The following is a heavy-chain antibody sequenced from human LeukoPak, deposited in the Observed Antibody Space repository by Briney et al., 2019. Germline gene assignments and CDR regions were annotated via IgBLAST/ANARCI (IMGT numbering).Heavy chain of an antibody. CDR3: ARVFRRVATIFHFDY. J-gene: IGHJ4*02. V-gene: IGHV1-2*02. Sequence: ASVKVSCKASGYTFTGYYMHWVRQAPGQGLEWMGWINPNSGGTNYAQKFQGRVTMTRDTSISTAYMELSRLRSDDTAVYYCARVFRRVATIFHFDYWGQGTLVTVSS. D-gene: IGHD5-12*01. CDR2: INPNSGGT. CDR1: GYTFTGYY.